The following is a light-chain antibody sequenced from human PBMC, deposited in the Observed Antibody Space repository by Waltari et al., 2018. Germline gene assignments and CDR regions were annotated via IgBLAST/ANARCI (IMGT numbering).Light chain of an antibody. CDR3: QQYSSSPIT. V-gene: IGKV4-1*01. J-gene: IGKJ5*01. CDR1: QSLFFGASVKNY. Sequence: IVLTHSPDSLAVSLGERATIDCWSSQSLFFGASVKNYLAWYQQKPGQPPKVLIYWASTREAGVPERISGSGSGAHFTLTVDSLQAEDVAVYYCQQYSSSPITFGQGTRLEI. CDR2: WAS.